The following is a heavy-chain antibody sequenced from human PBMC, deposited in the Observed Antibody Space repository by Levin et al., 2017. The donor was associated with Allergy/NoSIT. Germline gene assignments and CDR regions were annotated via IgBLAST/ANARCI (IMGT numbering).Heavy chain of an antibody. Sequence: ASVKVSCKASGDTFSTSVISWVRQAPGQGLEWMGGIIPSYGTSNYTQKFHGRVTFSADDYTGTAYMELSSLTSEDTAMYYCVRSQKIYYYDTSGSPFDSWGQGTLVTVSS. CDR2: IIPSYGTS. CDR3: VRSQKIYYYDTSGSPFDS. CDR1: GDTFSTSV. V-gene: IGHV1-69*13. J-gene: IGHJ4*02. D-gene: IGHD3-22*01.